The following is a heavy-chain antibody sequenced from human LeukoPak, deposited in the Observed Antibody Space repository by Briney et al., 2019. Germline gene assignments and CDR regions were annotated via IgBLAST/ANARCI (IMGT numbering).Heavy chain of an antibody. CDR3: VKNLLGDAAYSWYFDL. Sequence: PGGSLRVSCAASGFTFSTYGMSWVRQAPGKGLEWVSSITLSGGGTTYVDSVKGRFTITRDNSKNTLYLQMNSLRAEDTAVYYCVKNLLGDAAYSWYFDLWGRGTLVTVSS. V-gene: IGHV3-23*01. D-gene: IGHD1-26*01. CDR2: ITLSGGGT. CDR1: GFTFSTYG. J-gene: IGHJ2*01.